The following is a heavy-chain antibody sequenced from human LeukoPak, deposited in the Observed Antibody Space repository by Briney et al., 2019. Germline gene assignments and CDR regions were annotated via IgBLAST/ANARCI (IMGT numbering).Heavy chain of an antibody. V-gene: IGHV3-21*01. J-gene: IGHJ4*02. CDR3: ARDPGAYSSSPIDY. CDR1: GFTFSSFT. Sequence: GGSLRLSCAASGFTFSSFTMNWVRQAPGKGLEWVSSISSSSSYIYSADSVKGRFTISRGNARNSLYLRMNSLRAEDTAVYYCARDPGAYSSSPIDYWGQGTLVTVSP. CDR2: ISSSSSYI. D-gene: IGHD6-6*01.